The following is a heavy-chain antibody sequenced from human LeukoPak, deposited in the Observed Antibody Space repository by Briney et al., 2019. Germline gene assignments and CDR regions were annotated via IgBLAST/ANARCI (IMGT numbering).Heavy chain of an antibody. CDR2: TSYGRSIE. CDR3: ARVTAERVGELSFGH. V-gene: IGHV3-30-3*01. D-gene: IGHD3-16*02. Sequence: PGGSLRLSCVASGFTFSDYAMPWVRQAPGKGLEWVAVTSYGRSIEYYSDSVKGRFTISRDDSKNTLYLQMNSLRPEDTAVYYCARVTAERVGELSFGHWGQGTLVTVSS. J-gene: IGHJ4*02. CDR1: GFTFSDYA.